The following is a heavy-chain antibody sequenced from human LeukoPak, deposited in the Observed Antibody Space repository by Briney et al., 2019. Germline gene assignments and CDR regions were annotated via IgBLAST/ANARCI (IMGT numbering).Heavy chain of an antibody. CDR1: GGSISSSSYY. CDR3: AREGVAAPVVPENWFDP. V-gene: IGHV4-39*02. CDR2: IYYSGST. J-gene: IGHJ5*02. Sequence: PSETLSLTCTVSGGSISSSSYYWGWIRQPPGKGLEWIGSIYYSGSTYYNPSLKSRVTISVDTSKNQFSLKLSSVTAADTAVYYCAREGVAAPVVPENWFDPWGQGTLVTVSS. D-gene: IGHD6-13*01.